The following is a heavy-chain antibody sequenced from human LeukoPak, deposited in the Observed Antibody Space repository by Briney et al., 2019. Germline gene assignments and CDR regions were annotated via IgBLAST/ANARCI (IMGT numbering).Heavy chain of an antibody. CDR2: IIPIFGTA. J-gene: IGHJ4*02. Sequence: SVKVSCKASGGTFSSYAISWVRQAPGQGLEWMGGIIPIFGTANYAQKFQGRVTITADESTSTAYMELSSLRSEDTAVYYCVRELRYCSGGSCYCFDYWGQGTLVTVSS. CDR1: GGTFSSYA. V-gene: IGHV1-69*01. CDR3: VRELRYCSGGSCYCFDY. D-gene: IGHD2-15*01.